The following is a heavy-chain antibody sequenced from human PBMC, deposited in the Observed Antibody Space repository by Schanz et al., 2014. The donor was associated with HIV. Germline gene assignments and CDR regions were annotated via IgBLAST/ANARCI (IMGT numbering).Heavy chain of an antibody. CDR3: AKRGPYTGRYEYFQQ. CDR2: IDIAGTLT. V-gene: IGHV3-23*03. J-gene: IGHJ1*01. CDR1: GFTFSRSA. Sequence: EVQLLESGGGLVQPGGSLRLSCAASGFTFSRSAMTWVRQAPGKGLEWVSSIDIAGTLTYYADSVEGRFTISRDNSKNTVYLQMNSLRAEDTALYYCAKRGPYTGRYEYFQQWGQGTLVTVSS. D-gene: IGHD1-26*01.